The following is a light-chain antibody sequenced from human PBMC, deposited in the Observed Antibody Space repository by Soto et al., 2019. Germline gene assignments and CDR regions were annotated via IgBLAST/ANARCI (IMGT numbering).Light chain of an antibody. Sequence: QSVLTQPPSASGTPGQRVTISCSGSMSNIGSSTVNWYQQLPGMAPKLLIYSNDRRPSGVPDRFSASKSGTSASLAISGLQSEDEADYYCQSYDSSFVLFGGGTKLTVL. CDR3: QSYDSSFVL. CDR1: MSNIGSST. J-gene: IGLJ2*01. V-gene: IGLV1-44*01. CDR2: SND.